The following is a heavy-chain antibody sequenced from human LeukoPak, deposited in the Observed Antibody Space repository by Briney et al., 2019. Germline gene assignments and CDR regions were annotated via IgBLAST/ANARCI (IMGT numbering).Heavy chain of an antibody. J-gene: IGHJ4*02. CDR2: IISSGKTI. CDR3: ARDPTPYYYDSSGYYYGY. CDR1: GFTFSSSG. V-gene: IGHV3-48*04. Sequence: PGGSLRLSCAASGFTFSSSGMNWVRQAPGKGLEWVSYIISSGKTIYYAESVQGRFTISRDNAKNTLYLQMNSLRAEDTAVYYCARDPTPYYYDSSGYYYGYWGQGTLVTVSS. D-gene: IGHD3-22*01.